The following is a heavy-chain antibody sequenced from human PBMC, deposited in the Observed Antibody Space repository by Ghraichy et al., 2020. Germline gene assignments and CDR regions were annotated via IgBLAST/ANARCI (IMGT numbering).Heavy chain of an antibody. CDR2: ISGSGGST. V-gene: IGHV3-23*01. Sequence: GGSLRLSCAASGFTFSSYAMSWVRQAPGKGLEWVSAISGSGGSTYYADSVKGRFTISRDNSKNTLYLQMNSLRAEDTAVYYCAKDLTEMATLWYYYGMDVCGQGTTVTVSS. D-gene: IGHD5-24*01. J-gene: IGHJ6*02. CDR1: GFTFSSYA. CDR3: AKDLTEMATLWYYYGMDV.